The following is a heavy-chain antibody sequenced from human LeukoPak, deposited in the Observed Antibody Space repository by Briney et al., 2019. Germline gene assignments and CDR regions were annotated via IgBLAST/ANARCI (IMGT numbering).Heavy chain of an antibody. V-gene: IGHV3-53*01. CDR1: GFTVSSNY. CDR3: ARVGASLGMDV. D-gene: IGHD3-10*01. J-gene: IGHJ6*02. Sequence: TGGSLRLSCAASGFTVSSNYMSWVRQAPGKGLEWVSVIYSGGSTYYADSVKGRFTISRDNSKNTLYLQMNSLRAEDTAVYYCARVGASLGMDVWGQGTTVTVSS. CDR2: IYSGGST.